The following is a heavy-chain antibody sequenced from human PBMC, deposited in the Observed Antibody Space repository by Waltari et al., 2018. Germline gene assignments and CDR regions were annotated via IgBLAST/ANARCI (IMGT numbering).Heavy chain of an antibody. J-gene: IGHJ4*02. Sequence: QVQLQESGPGLVKPSETLSLTCAVSGYSISSGYYWGWIRQPPGQGREWIGSIYHSGSTYYNPSLKSRVTISVDTSKNQFSLKLSSVTAADTAVYYCARDFTLFYYDSSGYLRGSDYWGQGTLVTVSS. CDR1: GYSISSGYY. D-gene: IGHD3-22*01. V-gene: IGHV4-38-2*02. CDR2: IYHSGST. CDR3: ARDFTLFYYDSSGYLRGSDY.